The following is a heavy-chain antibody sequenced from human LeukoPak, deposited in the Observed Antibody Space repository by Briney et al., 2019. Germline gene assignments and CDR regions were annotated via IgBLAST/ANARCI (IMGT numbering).Heavy chain of an antibody. V-gene: IGHV3-21*01. J-gene: IGHJ3*02. CDR2: ISSSSSYI. Sequence: GGSLRLSCAASGFTFSSYSMNWVRQAPGKGLEWVSSISSSSSYIYYADSVKGRFTISRDNAKNSLYLQMNSLRAEDTAVYYCASLRGDYGDLPPDDAFDIWGQGTMVTASS. D-gene: IGHD4-17*01. CDR1: GFTFSSYS. CDR3: ASLRGDYGDLPPDDAFDI.